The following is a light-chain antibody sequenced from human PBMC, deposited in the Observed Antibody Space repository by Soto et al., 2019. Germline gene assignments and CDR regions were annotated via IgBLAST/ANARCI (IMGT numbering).Light chain of an antibody. Sequence: AIRMTQSPSSFSASTGDRVTITCRASQGISSYLAWYQQKPGKAPKPLIYAASTLQSGLPSRFSGSGSGTDFTLTISCLQSEDFATYYCQQYYSYPFTFGPGTKVDIK. CDR3: QQYYSYPFT. V-gene: IGKV1-8*01. CDR2: AAS. CDR1: QGISSY. J-gene: IGKJ3*01.